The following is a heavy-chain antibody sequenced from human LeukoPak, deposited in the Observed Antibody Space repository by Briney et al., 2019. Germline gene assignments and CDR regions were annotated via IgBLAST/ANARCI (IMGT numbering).Heavy chain of an antibody. D-gene: IGHD5-12*01. V-gene: IGHV1-24*01. CDR2: FDPEDGET. Sequence: GASVKVSCKVSGYTLTELSMHWVRQAPGKGLEWMGGFDPEDGETIYARKFQGRVTMTEDTSTDTAYMELSSLRSEDTAVYYCATAKNIVATIHFDYWGQGTLVTVSS. CDR1: GYTLTELS. J-gene: IGHJ4*02. CDR3: ATAKNIVATIHFDY.